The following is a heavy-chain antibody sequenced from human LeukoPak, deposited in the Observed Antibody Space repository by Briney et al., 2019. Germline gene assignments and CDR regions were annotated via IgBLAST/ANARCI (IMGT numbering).Heavy chain of an antibody. J-gene: IGHJ4*02. D-gene: IGHD1-7*01. V-gene: IGHV3-30*02. CDR1: GFIFSSDD. Sequence: GGSLRLSCAASGFIFSSDDMHWVRQAPGKGLEWVAGIQSNGRNKYYVDSVKGRFAISRDNSKNTLYLQMNSLRAEDTAVYYCAKDWNWNYAYYFDYWGQGTLVTVSS. CDR3: AKDWNWNYAYYFDY. CDR2: IQSNGRNK.